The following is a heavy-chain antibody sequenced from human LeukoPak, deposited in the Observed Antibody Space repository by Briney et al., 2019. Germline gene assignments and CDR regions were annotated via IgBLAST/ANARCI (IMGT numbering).Heavy chain of an antibody. Sequence: GGSLRLSCAASGFTFSSYWMSWVRQAPGKGLEWVANIKQDGSEKYYVDSVKGRYTISRDNAKNSLYLQMNSLRAEDTALYYCAKDRGYYYDSSGYLGYWGQGTLVTVSS. D-gene: IGHD3-22*01. V-gene: IGHV3-7*03. CDR2: IKQDGSEK. CDR3: AKDRGYYYDSSGYLGY. CDR1: GFTFSSYW. J-gene: IGHJ4*02.